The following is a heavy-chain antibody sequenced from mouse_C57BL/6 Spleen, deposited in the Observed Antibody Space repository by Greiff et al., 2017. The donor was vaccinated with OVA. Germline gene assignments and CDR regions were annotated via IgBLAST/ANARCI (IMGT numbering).Heavy chain of an antibody. CDR3: ARYCSNPYFDV. J-gene: IGHJ1*03. V-gene: IGHV7-3*01. Sequence: EVQLQQSGGGLVQPGGSLSLSCAASGFTFTDYYMSWVRQPPGKALEWFGFIRNKANGYTTEYSANVKGRFTIARDNSQSILYLQMNALRAEDSANYYCARYCSNPYFDVWGTGTTVTVSS. CDR2: IRNKANGYTT. CDR1: GFTFTDYY. D-gene: IGHD2-5*01.